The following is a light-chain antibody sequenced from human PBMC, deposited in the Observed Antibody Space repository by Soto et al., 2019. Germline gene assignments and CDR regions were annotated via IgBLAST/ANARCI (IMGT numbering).Light chain of an antibody. CDR3: GTWDNSLSVPYV. Sequence: QSVLTQPASVSGSPGQSITISCTGTSSDIGSYHLVSWYQHQSGKAPKLIIYKVSQWPSGVSDRFSASKSGTSATLGITGLQTGDEADYYCGTWDNSLSVPYVFGTGTEVTVL. J-gene: IGLJ1*01. CDR2: KVS. V-gene: IGLV2-14*02. CDR1: SSDIGSYHL.